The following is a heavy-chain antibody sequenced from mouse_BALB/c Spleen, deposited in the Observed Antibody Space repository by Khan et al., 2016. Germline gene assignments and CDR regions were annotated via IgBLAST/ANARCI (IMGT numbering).Heavy chain of an antibody. Sequence: EVQLQESGGGLVQPGGSLKLSCEASGFDFRRYWMSWVRQAPGKGLEWIGEINPDSSTINYTPSLKDKFIISRDNAKNTLYLQMRKVRSEDTVLYYCARAGYYGYLVNWGQGTLVTVSA. J-gene: IGHJ3*01. CDR3: ARAGYYGYLVN. CDR2: INPDSSTI. CDR1: GFDFRRYW. V-gene: IGHV4-1*02. D-gene: IGHD1-1*01.